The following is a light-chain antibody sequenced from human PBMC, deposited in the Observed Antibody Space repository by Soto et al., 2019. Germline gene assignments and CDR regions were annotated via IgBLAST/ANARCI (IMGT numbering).Light chain of an antibody. CDR3: QKSNTAPWT. V-gene: IGKV1-27*01. CDR2: AAS. Sequence: DIQMTQSPSSLSASVGDRVTITCRASQGISTYLAWYQQKPGKVPSLLIFAASTLQSGVPSRFSGSGSGTDFTLTISSLQPEDAATYYCQKSNTAPWTFGQGTKVAIK. J-gene: IGKJ1*01. CDR1: QGISTY.